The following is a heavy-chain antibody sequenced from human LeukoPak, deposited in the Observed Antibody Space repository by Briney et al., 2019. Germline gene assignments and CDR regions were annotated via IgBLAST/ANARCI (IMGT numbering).Heavy chain of an antibody. J-gene: IGHJ6*03. CDR1: GYTFTSYG. D-gene: IGHD1-14*01. V-gene: IGHV1-18*01. CDR2: ISAYNGNT. CDR3: ARDLGITSAYYYYYMDV. Sequence: ASVKVSCKASGYTFTSYGISWVRQAPGQGLEWMGWISAYNGNTNYAQKLQGRVTMTTDTSTSTAYMELRSLRSDDTAVYYCARDLGITSAYYYYYMDVWGKGTTVTVSS.